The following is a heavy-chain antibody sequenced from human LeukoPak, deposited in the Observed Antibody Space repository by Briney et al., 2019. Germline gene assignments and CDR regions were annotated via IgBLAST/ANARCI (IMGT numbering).Heavy chain of an antibody. CDR1: GFTFSSYS. Sequence: TGGSLRLSCAASGFTFSSYSMNWVRQAPGKGLEWVSYISCSSSTIYYADSVKGRFTISRDNAKNSLYLQMNSLRAEDTAVYYCARERGPWITIFGVGSKWFDPWGQGTLVTVSS. V-gene: IGHV3-48*01. CDR3: ARERGPWITIFGVGSKWFDP. D-gene: IGHD3-3*01. CDR2: ISCSSSTI. J-gene: IGHJ5*02.